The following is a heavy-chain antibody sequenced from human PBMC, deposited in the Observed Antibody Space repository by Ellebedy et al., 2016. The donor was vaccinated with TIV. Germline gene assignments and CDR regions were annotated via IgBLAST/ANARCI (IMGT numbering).Heavy chain of an antibody. CDR2: ISGSGGST. D-gene: IGHD5-18*01. Sequence: GGSLRLSCAASGFTFSSYAMSWVRQAPGKGLEWVSAISGSGGSTYYADSVKGRFTISRDNSKNTLYLQMNSLRAEDTAVYYCARGGYSYGYNYYGMDVWGQGSTVTVSS. CDR3: ARGGYSYGYNYYGMDV. CDR1: GFTFSSYA. V-gene: IGHV3-23*01. J-gene: IGHJ6*02.